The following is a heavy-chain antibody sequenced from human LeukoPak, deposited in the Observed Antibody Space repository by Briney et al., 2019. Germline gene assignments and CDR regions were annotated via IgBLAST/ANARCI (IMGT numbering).Heavy chain of an antibody. D-gene: IGHD2-15*01. Sequence: SETLSLTCTVSRGSISPYYWSWIRQPPGKGLEWIGCIYYSGSTNYNPSLKSRVTISVDTSKNQFPLKLSSVTAADTAVYYCARARGYCSGGSCPPYYFDYWGQGTLVTVSS. V-gene: IGHV4-59*01. CDR2: IYYSGST. CDR3: ARARGYCSGGSCPPYYFDY. J-gene: IGHJ4*02. CDR1: RGSISPYY.